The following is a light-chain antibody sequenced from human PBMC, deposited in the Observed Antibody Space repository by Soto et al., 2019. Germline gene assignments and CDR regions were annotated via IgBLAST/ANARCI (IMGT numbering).Light chain of an antibody. CDR2: DTS. V-gene: IGLV7-46*01. Sequence: QAVVTQEPSLTVSPGGTVPLTCGSSTGAVTSGHYPHWFQQKPGQAPRTLIYDTSDKHSWTPARFSGSLLGGKAVLTLSGAQPEDEADYYCLVIFTGVGEVFGTGTKVTVL. J-gene: IGLJ1*01. CDR3: LVIFTGVGEV. CDR1: TGAVTSGHY.